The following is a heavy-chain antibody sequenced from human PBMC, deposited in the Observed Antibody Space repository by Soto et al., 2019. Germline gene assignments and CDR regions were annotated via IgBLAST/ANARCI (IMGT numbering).Heavy chain of an antibody. Sequence: EVQLVESGGGLVQPGGSLRLSCAASGFTFSSYWMHWVRQAPGKGLVWVSRINSDGSSTSYADSVKGRFTISRDNAKNTLYLQMNSLRAEDTAVYYCARGADYDYIWGSYLHYWGQGTLVTVSS. J-gene: IGHJ4*02. CDR3: ARGADYDYIWGSYLHY. V-gene: IGHV3-74*01. D-gene: IGHD3-16*01. CDR1: GFTFSSYW. CDR2: INSDGSST.